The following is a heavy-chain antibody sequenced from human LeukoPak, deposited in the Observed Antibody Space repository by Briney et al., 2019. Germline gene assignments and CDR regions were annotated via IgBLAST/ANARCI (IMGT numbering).Heavy chain of an antibody. Sequence: GGTLRLSCAASGFTFSSHGMNWVRRAPGKGLEWGSGISPNGVITYYTDSVKGRFTISRDNSKGTVYLHMNSLRPEDTAVYYCAKDDAWLQYGDWGRGTLVTVSS. CDR2: ISPNGVIT. J-gene: IGHJ4*02. V-gene: IGHV3-23*01. CDR1: GFTFSSHG. D-gene: IGHD5-24*01. CDR3: AKDDAWLQYGD.